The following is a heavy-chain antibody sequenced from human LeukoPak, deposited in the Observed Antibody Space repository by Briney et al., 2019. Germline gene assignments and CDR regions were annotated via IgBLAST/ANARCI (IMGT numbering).Heavy chain of an antibody. CDR2: MYYSGST. J-gene: IGHJ6*03. CDR3: ARATNWNSFYYYYMDV. V-gene: IGHV4-59*12. Sequence: SETLSLTCTVSGGSISSYYWSWIRQPPGKGLEWIGYMYYSGSTNYNPSLKSRVTISVDTSKNQFSLKLSSVTAADTAVYYCARATNWNSFYYYYMDVWGKGTTVTVSS. D-gene: IGHD1-1*01. CDR1: GGSISSYY.